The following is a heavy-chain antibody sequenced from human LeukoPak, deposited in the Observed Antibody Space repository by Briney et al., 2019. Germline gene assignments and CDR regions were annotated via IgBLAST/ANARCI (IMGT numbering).Heavy chain of an antibody. J-gene: IGHJ6*04. CDR1: GFSFSGYA. V-gene: IGHV3-64D*06. CDR3: VKEQISSSRSPYYYNGMAF. D-gene: IGHD6-13*01. Sequence: PGGSLRLSCSASGFSFSGYALHWVRQAPGKGLEYVSGINTNGGSTYYADSVKGRFTISRDNSNNTLYLQMRSLRAEDTAVYLCVKEQISSSRSPYYYNGMAFGGKGPGVIASP. CDR2: INTNGGST.